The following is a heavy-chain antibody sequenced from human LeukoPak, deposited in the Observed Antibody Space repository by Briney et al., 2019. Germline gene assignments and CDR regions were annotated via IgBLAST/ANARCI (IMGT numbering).Heavy chain of an antibody. CDR2: IWYDGSNK. Sequence: GGSLRLSCAASGFTFSSYGMHWVRQAPGKGLEWVAVIWYDGSNKYYADSVKGRFTISRDNSKNTLYLQMNSLRAEDTAVYYCAKEGITMVRGVIADFDYWGQGTLVTVSS. V-gene: IGHV3-30*02. J-gene: IGHJ4*02. D-gene: IGHD3-10*01. CDR3: AKEGITMVRGVIADFDY. CDR1: GFTFSSYG.